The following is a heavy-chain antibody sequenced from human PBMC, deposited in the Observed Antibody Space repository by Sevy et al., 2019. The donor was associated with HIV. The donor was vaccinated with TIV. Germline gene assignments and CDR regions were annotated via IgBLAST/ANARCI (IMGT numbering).Heavy chain of an antibody. V-gene: IGHV3-30*03. CDR1: GFTFSNYD. Sequence: GGSLRLSCAASGFTFSNYDMHWVRQAPGKGLEWVALISHDGRNKYSADSVKGRFTISRDNSKNTLYLQMNSLRAADXXXXXXXXXXXXXXXXXXYYGMDVWGQGTTVTVSS. J-gene: IGHJ6*02. CDR3: XXXXXXXXXXXXYYGMDV. CDR2: ISHDGRNK.